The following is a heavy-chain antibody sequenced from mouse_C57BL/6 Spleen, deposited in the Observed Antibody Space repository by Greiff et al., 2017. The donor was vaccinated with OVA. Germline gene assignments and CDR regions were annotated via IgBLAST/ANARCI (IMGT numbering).Heavy chain of an antibody. CDR2: IYPGDGDT. J-gene: IGHJ4*01. CDR1: GYAFSSSW. Sequence: VQLQQSGPELVKPGASVKISCKASGYAFSSSWMNWVKQRPGKGLEWIGRIYPGDGDTNYNGKFKGKATLTADKSSSTAYMQLSSLTSEDSAVYFCARLAPVAMDYWGQGTSVTVSS. CDR3: ARLAPVAMDY. V-gene: IGHV1-82*01.